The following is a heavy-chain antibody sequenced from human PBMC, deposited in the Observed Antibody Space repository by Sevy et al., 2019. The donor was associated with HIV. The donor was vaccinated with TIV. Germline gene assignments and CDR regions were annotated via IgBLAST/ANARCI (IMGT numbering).Heavy chain of an antibody. CDR2: IYYSGST. V-gene: IGHV4-61*01. J-gene: IGHJ4*02. CDR1: GGSVSSGSYY. D-gene: IGHD2-21*02. CDR3: ARESVTPLVFDY. Sequence: SETLSLTCTVSGGSVSSGSYYWSWIRQPPGKGLEWSGYIYYSGSTNYNPSLKRRVTISVDTSKNQFSLKLSSVTAADTAVYYCARESVTPLVFDYWGQGTLVTVSS.